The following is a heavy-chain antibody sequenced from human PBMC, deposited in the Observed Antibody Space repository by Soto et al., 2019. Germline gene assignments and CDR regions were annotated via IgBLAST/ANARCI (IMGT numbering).Heavy chain of an antibody. CDR1: GDSVSSNGAC. Sequence: SQTLSLTCVISGDSVSSNGACWNWIRQSPSRGLQWLGRIYYRSKWFHDYAASVESRMAINPDTSRNQFSLQLDYVTPEDTAVYYCARVHCSAGTCLDGLDFWGQGTTVTVSS. V-gene: IGHV6-1*01. J-gene: IGHJ6*02. CDR3: ARVHCSAGTCLDGLDF. D-gene: IGHD2-15*01. CDR2: IYYRSKWFH.